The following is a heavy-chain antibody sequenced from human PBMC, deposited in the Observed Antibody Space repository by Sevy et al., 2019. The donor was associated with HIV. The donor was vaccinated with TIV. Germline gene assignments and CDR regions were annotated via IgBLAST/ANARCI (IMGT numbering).Heavy chain of an antibody. CDR1: GFTVSSNY. J-gene: IGHJ4*02. D-gene: IGHD5-12*01. CDR3: ARETLSGYNL. CDR2: IYCGGNT. V-gene: IGHV3-53*01. Sequence: GGSLRLSCAASGFTVSSNYMSWVRQAPGKGLEWVSAIYCGGNTYYADSVKGRFTISRDNSKNTVYLQINSLGAEDTAVYYCARETLSGYNLWGQGTLVTVSS.